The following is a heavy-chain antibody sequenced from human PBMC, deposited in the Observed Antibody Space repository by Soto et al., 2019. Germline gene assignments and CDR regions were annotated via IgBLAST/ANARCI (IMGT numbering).Heavy chain of an antibody. CDR3: ARHTPAISISDH. Sequence: SETLSLTCAVFGDSIDGRHWWTWVRQPPGKGLDWIGKIYINGSTNYNPSLKSRVTISMDTSTNQFSLKLSSVTAADTAVYYCARHTPAISISDHWGQGTLVTAPQ. CDR1: GDSIDGRHW. J-gene: IGHJ4*02. CDR2: IYINGST. V-gene: IGHV4-4*02. D-gene: IGHD2-15*01.